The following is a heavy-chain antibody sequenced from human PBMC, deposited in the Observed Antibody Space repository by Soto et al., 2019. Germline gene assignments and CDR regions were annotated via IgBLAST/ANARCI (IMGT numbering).Heavy chain of an antibody. Sequence: PGGSLRLSCAASGFTFSSYAMSWVRQAPGKGLEWVSAISGSGGSTYYADSVKGRFTISRDNSKNTLYLQMNSLRAEDTAVYYCAKVRVTVTLDYYYYMDVWGKGTTVTVSS. J-gene: IGHJ6*03. CDR3: AKVRVTVTLDYYYYMDV. V-gene: IGHV3-23*01. CDR2: ISGSGGST. CDR1: GFTFSSYA. D-gene: IGHD4-17*01.